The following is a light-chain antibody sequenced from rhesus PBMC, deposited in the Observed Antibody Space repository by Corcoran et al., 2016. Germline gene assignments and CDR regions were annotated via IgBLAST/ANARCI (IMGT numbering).Light chain of an antibody. CDR2: GAT. CDR3: QRYSSAPLA. V-gene: IGKV1S8*01. CDR1: QAITND. Sequence: DIQMTQSPSSLSASVGDRVTITWRASQAITNDLAWYQQKPGQTPKLLIYGATSLQSGIPFRFSGSGSGTDFTLASINLPSDDFATYCCQRYSSAPLAFGGGAKVDIQ. J-gene: IGKJ4*01.